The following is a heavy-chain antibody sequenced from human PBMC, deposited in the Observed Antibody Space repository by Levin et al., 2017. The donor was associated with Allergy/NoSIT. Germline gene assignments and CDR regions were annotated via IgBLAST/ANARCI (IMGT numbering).Heavy chain of an antibody. CDR1: GYTFTSYY. CDR3: ARDLYGGNKSGAYYYYGMDV. D-gene: IGHD4-23*01. CDR2: INPSGGST. V-gene: IGHV1-46*01. Sequence: PQASVKVSCKASGYTFTSYYMHWVRQAPGQGLEWMGIINPSGGSTSYAQKFQGRVTMTRDTSTSTVYMELSSLRSEDTAVYYCARDLYGGNKSGAYYYYGMDVWGQGTTVTVSS. J-gene: IGHJ6*02.